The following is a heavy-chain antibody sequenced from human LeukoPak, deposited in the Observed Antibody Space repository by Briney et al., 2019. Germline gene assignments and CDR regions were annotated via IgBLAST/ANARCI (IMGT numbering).Heavy chain of an antibody. CDR1: GGSISSYY. CDR3: ARSRGVLGVYYCYMDV. D-gene: IGHD3-10*01. V-gene: IGHV4-4*07. J-gene: IGHJ6*03. CDR2: IYTSGST. Sequence: SETLSLTCTVSGGSISSYYWSWIRQPAGKGLEGMGLIYTSGSTNYNPSLKSRVTISVDKSKNQFSLKLSSVTAADTAVYYCARSRGVLGVYYCYMDVWGKGTTVTVSS.